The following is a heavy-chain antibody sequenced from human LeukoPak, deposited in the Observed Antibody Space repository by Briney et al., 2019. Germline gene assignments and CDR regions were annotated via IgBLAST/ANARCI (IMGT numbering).Heavy chain of an antibody. V-gene: IGHV3-21*01. CDR1: GFTFSGYW. CDR2: ISSSSSYI. CDR3: ARDPNRQWLVTDDY. Sequence: GGSLRLSCAASGFTFSGYWMHWVRQAPGKGLEWVSSISSSSSYIYYADSVKGRFTISRDNAKNSLYLQMNSLRAEDTAVYYCARDPNRQWLVTDDYWGQGTLVTVSS. J-gene: IGHJ4*02. D-gene: IGHD6-19*01.